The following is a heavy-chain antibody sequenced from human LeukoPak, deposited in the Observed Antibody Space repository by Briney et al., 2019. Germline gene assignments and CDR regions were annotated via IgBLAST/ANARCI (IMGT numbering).Heavy chain of an antibody. D-gene: IGHD2-2*01. CDR1: GFTFTTYE. Sequence: GGSLRLSCAASGFTFTTYEMNWVRQAPTKGLEWVSYISSSGSTIYYAGSVKGRFTISRDNAKNSLYLQMNSLRAEDTAVYYCAKLIYCSSTSCPAWFDYWGQGTLVTVSS. CDR2: ISSSGSTI. CDR3: AKLIYCSSTSCPAWFDY. J-gene: IGHJ4*02. V-gene: IGHV3-48*03.